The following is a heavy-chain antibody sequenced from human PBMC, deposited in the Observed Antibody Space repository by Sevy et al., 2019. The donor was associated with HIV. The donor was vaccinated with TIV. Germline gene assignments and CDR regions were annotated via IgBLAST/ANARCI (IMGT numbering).Heavy chain of an antibody. CDR1: GGSISSGGYY. J-gene: IGHJ5*02. D-gene: IGHD3-3*01. Sequence: SETLSLTCTVSGGSISSGGYYWSWIRQHPGKGLEWIGYIYYSGSTYYNPSLKSRVTISVDTSKNQFSLKLSSVTAADTAVYYCARGHKYYDFWSGLGWFDPWGQGTLVTVSS. CDR2: IYYSGST. V-gene: IGHV4-31*03. CDR3: ARGHKYYDFWSGLGWFDP.